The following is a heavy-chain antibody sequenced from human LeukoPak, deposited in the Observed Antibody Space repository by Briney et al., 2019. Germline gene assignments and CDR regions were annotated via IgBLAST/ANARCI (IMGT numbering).Heavy chain of an antibody. CDR2: IYYSGST. J-gene: IGHJ4*02. CDR3: AATYSSSWYQVY. V-gene: IGHV4-31*11. CDR1: GGSFSGYY. D-gene: IGHD6-13*01. Sequence: SETLSLTCAVYGGSFSGYYWSWIRQHPGKGLEWIGYIYYSGSTHYNPSLKSRVTISVDTSKNQFSLKLSSVTAADTAVYYCAATYSSSWYQVYWGQGTLVTVSS.